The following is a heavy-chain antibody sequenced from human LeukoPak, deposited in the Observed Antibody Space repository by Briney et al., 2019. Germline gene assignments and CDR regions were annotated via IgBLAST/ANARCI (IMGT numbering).Heavy chain of an antibody. J-gene: IGHJ6*02. Sequence: PGGSLRLSCAASGFSFSDFAMHWVRQAPGKGLEWVAVIWYDGSNKYYADSVKGRFTISRDNSKNTLYLQMNSLRAEDTAVYYCARGRSGGFLEWLLFNYGMDVWGQGTTVTVSS. V-gene: IGHV3-33*08. CDR3: ARGRSGGFLEWLLFNYGMDV. CDR2: IWYDGSNK. CDR1: GFSFSDFA. D-gene: IGHD3-3*01.